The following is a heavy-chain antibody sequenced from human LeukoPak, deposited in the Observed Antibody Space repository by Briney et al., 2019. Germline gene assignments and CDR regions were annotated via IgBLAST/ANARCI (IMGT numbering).Heavy chain of an antibody. CDR1: GFTFSDSA. CDR3: ARTGDGDYFDY. J-gene: IGHJ4*02. V-gene: IGHV3-23*01. Sequence: GGSLRLSCVVSGFTFSDSAMNWVRQAPGKGLEWVSAISGSGGSTYYADSVKGRFTISRDNSKNTLYLQMNSLRAEDTAVYYCARTGDGDYFDYWGQGTLVTVSS. D-gene: IGHD7-27*01. CDR2: ISGSGGST.